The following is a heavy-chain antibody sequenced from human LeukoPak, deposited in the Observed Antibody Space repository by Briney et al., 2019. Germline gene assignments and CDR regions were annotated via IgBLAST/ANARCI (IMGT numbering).Heavy chain of an antibody. Sequence: GGSLRLSCAASGFTFSDYYMSWIRQAPGKGLEWVSYISSSGSTIYYADSVKGRFTITRDNAKNSLYLQMSSLRAEDTAVYYCAKGRQLLPFDYWGQGTLVTVSS. CDR1: GFTFSDYY. CDR3: AKGRQLLPFDY. V-gene: IGHV3-11*01. J-gene: IGHJ4*02. CDR2: ISSSGSTI. D-gene: IGHD1-26*01.